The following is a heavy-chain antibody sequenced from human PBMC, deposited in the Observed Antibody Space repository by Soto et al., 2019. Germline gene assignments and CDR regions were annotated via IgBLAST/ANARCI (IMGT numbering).Heavy chain of an antibody. V-gene: IGHV3-30*18. CDR1: GFTFSSYG. Sequence: VQLVESGGGLVQPGGSLRLSCAASGFTFSSYGMHWVRQAPGKGLEWVAVISYDGSNKYYADSVKGRFTISRDNSKNTLYLQMNSLRAEDTAVYYCAKCYYDSSGYYPCPFDYWGQGTLVTVSS. D-gene: IGHD3-22*01. CDR2: ISYDGSNK. CDR3: AKCYYDSSGYYPCPFDY. J-gene: IGHJ4*02.